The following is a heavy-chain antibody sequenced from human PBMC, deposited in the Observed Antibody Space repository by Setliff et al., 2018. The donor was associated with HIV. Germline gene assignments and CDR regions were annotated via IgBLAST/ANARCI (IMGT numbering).Heavy chain of an antibody. D-gene: IGHD3-10*01. V-gene: IGHV7-4-1*02. CDR2: INTNTGSP. CDR3: ARGGDRMQIWSRFPFDI. J-gene: IGHJ3*02. Sequence: ASVKVSCKASGYIFTDYYIHWVRQAPGQGLEWMGWINTNTGSPTYAQGFTRRFVFSLDPSVRTTYLQITGLKAEDTAVYYCARGGDRMQIWSRFPFDIWGQGTMVTVSS. CDR1: GYIFTDYY.